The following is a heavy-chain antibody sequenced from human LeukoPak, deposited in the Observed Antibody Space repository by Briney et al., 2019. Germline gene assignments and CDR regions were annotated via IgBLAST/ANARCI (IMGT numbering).Heavy chain of an antibody. CDR3: ARGLTIFGVVSGFDP. CDR2: ISASGSPT. V-gene: IGHV3-23*01. J-gene: IGHJ5*02. CDR1: GFTFSSFA. Sequence: GGSLRLSCAASGFTFSSFAMTWVRQAPGKRLEWVSLISASGSPTYYADSVKGRFTISRDNSKNTLYLQMNSLRADDTAVYYCARGLTIFGVVSGFDPWGQGTLVTVSS. D-gene: IGHD3-3*01.